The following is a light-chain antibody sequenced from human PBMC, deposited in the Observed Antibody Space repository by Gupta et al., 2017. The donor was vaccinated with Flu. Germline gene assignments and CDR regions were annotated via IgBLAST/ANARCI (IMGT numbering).Light chain of an antibody. CDR2: ETS. CDR3: QQRNDWPYT. V-gene: IGKV3-11*01. J-gene: IGKJ2*01. CDR1: QSVITY. Sequence: IVLTQSPAPLSFSPGERATLSCRASQSVITYLAWYQQKPGQPPRLLIYETSNRAAGIPARFSGSGSGTDFTLTISSLEPEDFAVYFCQQRNDWPYTFGQGTNLEI.